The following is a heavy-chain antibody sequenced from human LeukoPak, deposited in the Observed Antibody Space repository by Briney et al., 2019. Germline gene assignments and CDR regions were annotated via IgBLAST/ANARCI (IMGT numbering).Heavy chain of an antibody. CDR3: ARGLSVGAITAEYFQH. Sequence: SETLSLTCTVSGGSISSSSYYWGWIRQPPGKGLEWIGSIYYSGSTYYNPSLKSRVTISVDTSKNQFSLKLSSVTAADTAVYYCARGLSVGAITAEYFQHWGQGTLVTVSS. CDR1: GGSISSSSYY. V-gene: IGHV4-39*07. J-gene: IGHJ1*01. CDR2: IYYSGST. D-gene: IGHD1-26*01.